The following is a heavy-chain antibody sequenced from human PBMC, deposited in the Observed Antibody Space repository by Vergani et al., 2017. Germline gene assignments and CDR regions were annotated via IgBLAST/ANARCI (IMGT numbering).Heavy chain of an antibody. CDR1: GDSISSNNC. Sequence: QVKLQESGPGLLKPSQTLSLTCTVSGDSISSNNCWTWVRQPPGKGLEWMGEICHTEDTKYSPSLKSRVTVSVDESRNLFSLRLNSVTAADTAVYYCATIGYRRWSYYFDYWGQGILVTVSS. J-gene: IGHJ4*01. CDR3: ATIGYRRWSYYFDY. D-gene: IGHD1-26*01. CDR2: ICHTEDT. V-gene: IGHV4-4*02.